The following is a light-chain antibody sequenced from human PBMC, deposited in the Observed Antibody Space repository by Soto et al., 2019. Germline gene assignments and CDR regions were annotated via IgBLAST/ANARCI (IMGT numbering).Light chain of an antibody. J-gene: IGLJ3*02. CDR1: TSDFGDDKY. CDR3: GSLTTTRIWV. V-gene: IGLV2-14*01. Sequence: QSALTQPASVSGSPGQSITMCCTGSTSDFGDDKYVSWYQQQPGKGPNLLIYGVSNRPSGVSNRFSGSKSGNTASLTISGLQVDDEADYFCGSLTTTRIWVFGGGTKLTVL. CDR2: GVS.